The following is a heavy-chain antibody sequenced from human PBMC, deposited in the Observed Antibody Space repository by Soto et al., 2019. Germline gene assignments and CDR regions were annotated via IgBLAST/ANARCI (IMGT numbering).Heavy chain of an antibody. J-gene: IGHJ5*02. CDR3: ARTRVGAVAGT. CDR2: MNPNSGNT. CDR1: GYTFTSYD. D-gene: IGHD6-19*01. V-gene: IGHV1-8*01. Sequence: QVQLVQSGAEVKKPGASVKVSCKTSGYTFTSYDINWVRQSTGQGPAWMGWMNPNSGNTVYAQKFQGRITMTRNTSRSTAYMELSSLRPEDTAVYYCARTRVGAVAGTWGQGTLVTVSS.